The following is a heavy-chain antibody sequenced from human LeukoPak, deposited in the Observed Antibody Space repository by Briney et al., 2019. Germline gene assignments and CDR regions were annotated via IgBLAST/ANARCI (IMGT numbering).Heavy chain of an antibody. CDR1: GYTFTSYG. V-gene: IGHV1-18*01. CDR3: ASGYCSSTSCYGFDY. CDR2: ISAYNGNT. Sequence: ASVKVSCKASGYTFTSYGISWVRQAPGQGLEWMGWISAYNGNTNYAQKFQGWVTMTRDTSISTAYMDLSRLRSDDTAVYYCASGYCSSTSCYGFDYWGQGTLVTVSS. J-gene: IGHJ4*02. D-gene: IGHD2-2*03.